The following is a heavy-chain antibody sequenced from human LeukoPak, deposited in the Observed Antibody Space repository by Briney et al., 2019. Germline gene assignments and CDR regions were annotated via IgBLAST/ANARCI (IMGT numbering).Heavy chain of an antibody. CDR3: ARGNQEMATIAGAFDI. V-gene: IGHV4-59*01. CDR1: GGSISRYY. D-gene: IGHD5-24*01. J-gene: IGHJ3*02. Sequence: PSETLSLTCTVSGGSISRYYWNWIRQPPGEGLEWIGYFHYSGSTNYNPSLKSRVTISVDTSKNQFSLKLSSVTAADTAVYDCARGNQEMATIAGAFDIWGQGTMVTVSS. CDR2: FHYSGST.